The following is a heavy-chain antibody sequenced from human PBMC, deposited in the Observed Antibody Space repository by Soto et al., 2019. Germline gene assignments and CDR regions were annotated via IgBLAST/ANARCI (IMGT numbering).Heavy chain of an antibody. D-gene: IGHD3-9*01. J-gene: IGHJ4*02. Sequence: GGSLRLSCAPSGFIFNTYTMHWVRQAPGKGLEWVAVVSHDGANKYYADSVQGRFTISRDNSDHKLFLQMNSLRAEDTAVYFCARGGYNDILTHIDYGYFLYSWGQGALVTVSS. CDR3: ARGGYNDILTHIDYGYFLYS. V-gene: IGHV3-30-3*01. CDR2: VSHDGANK. CDR1: GFIFNTYT.